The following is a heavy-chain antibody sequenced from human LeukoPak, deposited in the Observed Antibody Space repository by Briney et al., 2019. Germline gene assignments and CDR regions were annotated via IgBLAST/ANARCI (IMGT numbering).Heavy chain of an antibody. CDR3: ARHSSSWYGGGWFDP. Sequence: SETLSLTCTVSGGSISSYYWSWIRQPAGKGLDWIGRIYTSGSTNYNPSLRSRVTMSVDTSKNQFSLKLSSVTAADTAVYYCARHSSSWYGGGWFDPWGQGTLVTVSS. CDR2: IYTSGST. V-gene: IGHV4-4*07. D-gene: IGHD6-13*01. CDR1: GGSISSYY. J-gene: IGHJ5*02.